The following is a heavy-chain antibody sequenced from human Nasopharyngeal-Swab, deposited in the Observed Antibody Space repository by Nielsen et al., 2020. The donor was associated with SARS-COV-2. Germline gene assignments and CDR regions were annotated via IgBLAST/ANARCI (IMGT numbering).Heavy chain of an antibody. V-gene: IGHV5-51*01. D-gene: IGHD5-18*01. CDR2: IYPGDSDT. CDR3: ARPVDTAMVTLGY. J-gene: IGHJ4*02. Sequence: VRQMPGKGLEWMGIIYPGDSDTRYSPSFQGQVTISADKSISTAYLQWCSLKASDTAMYYCARPVDTAMVTLGYWGQGTLVTVSS.